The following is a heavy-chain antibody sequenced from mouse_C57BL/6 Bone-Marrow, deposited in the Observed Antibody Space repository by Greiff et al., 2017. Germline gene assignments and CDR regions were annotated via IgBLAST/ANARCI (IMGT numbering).Heavy chain of an antibody. CDR3: ARLRRRVYYYAMDY. V-gene: IGHV1-72*01. J-gene: IGHJ4*01. CDR1: GYTFTSYW. CDR2: IDPNSGGT. D-gene: IGHD2-12*01. Sequence: VKLQQPGAELVKPGASVKLSCKASGYTFTSYWMHWVKQRPGRGLEWIGRIDPNSGGTKYNEKFKSKATLTVDKPSSTAYMQLSSLTSEDSAVYYCARLRRRVYYYAMDYWGQGTSVTVSS.